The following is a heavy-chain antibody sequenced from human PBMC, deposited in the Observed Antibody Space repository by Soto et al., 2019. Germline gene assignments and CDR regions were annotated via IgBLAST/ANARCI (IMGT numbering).Heavy chain of an antibody. CDR2: INHSGST. V-gene: IGHV4-39*01. D-gene: IGHD3-22*01. Sequence: SETLSLTCRVSDGSMNSDSSYWGWIRQPPGKGLEWIGVINHSGSTYHNLSLKGRVAMSVDASRNQFSLKLTSMTAADTAVYYCARLGGYVSVGYYYLWDSWGQGTLVTVSS. CDR3: ARLGGYVSVGYYYLWDS. CDR1: DGSMNSDSSY. J-gene: IGHJ4*02.